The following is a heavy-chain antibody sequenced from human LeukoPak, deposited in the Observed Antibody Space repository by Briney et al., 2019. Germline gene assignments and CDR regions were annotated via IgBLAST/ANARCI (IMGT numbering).Heavy chain of an antibody. CDR3: AKRDSTSYHFDS. CDR1: RFTFSSFA. J-gene: IGHJ4*02. D-gene: IGHD2-2*01. V-gene: IGHV3-23*01. CDR2: ISGNGVGT. Sequence: GGSLRLSCAASRFTFSSFAMRWVRQAPGKGLEWVSSISGNGVGTYYADSVKGRFTISRDNSKNSLNLQMSSLRVEDTAVYCCAKRDSTSYHFDSWGQGTLVTVSS.